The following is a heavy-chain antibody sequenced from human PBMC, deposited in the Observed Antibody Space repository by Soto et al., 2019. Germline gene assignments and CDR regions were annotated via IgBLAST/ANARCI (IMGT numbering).Heavy chain of an antibody. V-gene: IGHV3-33*01. D-gene: IGHD6-13*01. CDR3: ARARLSSSWYIFDY. J-gene: IGHJ4*02. CDR1: GCTFSSYG. CDR2: IWYDGSNK. Sequence: PGGSLRLSCAASGCTFSSYGMHWVRQAPGKGLEWGAVIWYDGSNKYYAASVKGRFTISRDNSKNTLYLQMNSLRAEDTAVYYCARARLSSSWYIFDYWGQGTLVTVSS.